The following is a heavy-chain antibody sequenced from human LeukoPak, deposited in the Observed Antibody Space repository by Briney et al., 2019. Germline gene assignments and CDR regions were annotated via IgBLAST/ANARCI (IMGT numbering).Heavy chain of an antibody. V-gene: IGHV1-18*01. CDR2: ITAYNGNT. CDR3: ARDKYGSAWWSLSY. CDR1: GYTFTSYG. D-gene: IGHD6-19*01. J-gene: IGHJ4*02. Sequence: GASVKASCKASGYTFTSYGVNWVRQAPGQGLEWMGWITAYNGNTNYAQKFQGRVTMTTDTSTSTAYMELRSLRSDDTAVYYCARDKYGSAWWSLSYWGQGTLVTVSS.